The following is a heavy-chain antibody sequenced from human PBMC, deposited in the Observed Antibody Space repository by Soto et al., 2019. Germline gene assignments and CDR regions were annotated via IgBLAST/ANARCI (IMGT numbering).Heavy chain of an antibody. D-gene: IGHD3-10*01. J-gene: IGHJ5*02. CDR2: ISYDGSNK. CDR1: GFTFSSYA. CDR3: ARASRGNWFDP. V-gene: IGHV3-30-3*01. Sequence: PGGSLRLSCAASGFTFSSYAMHWVRQAPGKGLEWVAVISYDGSNKYYADSVKGRFTISRDNSKNTLYLQMNSLRAEDTAVYYCARASRGNWFDPWGQGTLVTVSS.